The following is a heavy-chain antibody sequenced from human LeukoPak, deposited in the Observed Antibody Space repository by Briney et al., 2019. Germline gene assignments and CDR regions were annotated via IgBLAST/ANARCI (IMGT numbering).Heavy chain of an antibody. V-gene: IGHV1-69*04. CDR1: GGTFSSYA. J-gene: IGHJ4*02. D-gene: IGHD4-17*01. Sequence: SVKVSCKASGGTFSSYAISWVRQAPGQGLEWMGRIIPIFGIANYARKFQGRVTITADKSTSTAYMELSSLRSEDTAVYYCARDNSGAVTTSYYFDYWGQGTLVTVSS. CDR3: ARDNSGAVTTSYYFDY. CDR2: IIPIFGIA.